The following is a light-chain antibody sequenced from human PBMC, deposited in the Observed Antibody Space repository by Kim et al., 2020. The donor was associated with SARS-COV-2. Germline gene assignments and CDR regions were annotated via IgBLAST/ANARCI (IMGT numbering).Light chain of an antibody. CDR3: KSRDSSGNRGV. CDR1: SLRTYY. Sequence: SELTQDPAVSVALGQTVRITCQGDSLRTYYAGWFQQKPGQAPVLVFYGKDNRPSGIPDRFSGSSSGNTASLTITGAQAEDEADYYCKSRDSSGNRGVFGGGTQLTVL. J-gene: IGLJ3*02. V-gene: IGLV3-19*01. CDR2: GKD.